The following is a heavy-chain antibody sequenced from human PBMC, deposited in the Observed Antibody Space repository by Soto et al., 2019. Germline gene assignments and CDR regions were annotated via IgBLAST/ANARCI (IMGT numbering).Heavy chain of an antibody. Sequence: EVQLVESGGGLVQPGESLRLSCAASGFTVSSNYISWVRQTPGKGLEWVSLIYISGDTYYADSVKGRFTISRHDTENTVSLQMNSLRAGDTAVYYCARWGGYGYAMDVWGPGTTVTVSS. J-gene: IGHJ6*02. CDR3: ARWGGYGYAMDV. CDR1: GFTVSSNY. V-gene: IGHV3-53*04. D-gene: IGHD5-12*01. CDR2: IYISGDT.